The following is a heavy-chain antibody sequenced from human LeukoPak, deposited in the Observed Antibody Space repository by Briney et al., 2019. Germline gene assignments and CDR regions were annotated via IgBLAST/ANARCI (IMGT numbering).Heavy chain of an antibody. J-gene: IGHJ5*02. V-gene: IGHV4-39*02. CDR2: IYYSGST. Sequence: KPSETLSLTCTVSGGSISSSSYYWGWIRQPPGKGLEWIGSIYYSGSTYYNPSLKSRVTISVDTSKNQFSLKLSSVTAADTAVYYCARDSSSWRTENWFDPWGQGTLVTVSS. CDR1: GGSISSSSYY. D-gene: IGHD6-13*01. CDR3: ARDSSSWRTENWFDP.